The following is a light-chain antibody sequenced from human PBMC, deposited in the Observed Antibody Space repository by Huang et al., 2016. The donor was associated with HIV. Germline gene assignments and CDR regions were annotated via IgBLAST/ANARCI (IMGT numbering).Light chain of an antibody. J-gene: IGKJ4*01. Sequence: EIVMTQSPATLSVSPGERVTLSCRASQSSSTNLAWYRQKPGQAPRLLIYDSSTRATGSPARFSGSGSGTEFTLTIISLQSEDSAVYYCQQYNNWLALTFGGGTKVEIK. CDR1: QSSSTN. CDR3: QQYNNWLALT. V-gene: IGKV3D-15*01. CDR2: DSS.